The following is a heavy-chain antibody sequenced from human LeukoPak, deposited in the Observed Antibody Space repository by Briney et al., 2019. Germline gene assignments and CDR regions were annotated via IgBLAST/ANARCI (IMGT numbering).Heavy chain of an antibody. CDR1: GYTFTSCG. J-gene: IGHJ5*02. CDR2: ISAYNGNT. D-gene: IGHD3-3*01. Sequence: ASVKVSCKASGYTFTSCGISWVRQAPGQGLEWMGWISAYNGNTNYAQKLQGRVTMTTDTSTSTAYMELRSLRSDDTAVYYCAMLRSDFWSGYYTGGWFDPRGQGTLVTVSS. CDR3: AMLRSDFWSGYYTGGWFDP. V-gene: IGHV1-18*01.